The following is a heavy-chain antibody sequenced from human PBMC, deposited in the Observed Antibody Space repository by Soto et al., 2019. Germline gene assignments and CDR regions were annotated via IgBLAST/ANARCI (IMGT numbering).Heavy chain of an antibody. CDR3: ARDRDFYGSGSSPSIDY. CDR1: GYTFTGYY. Sequence: ASVKVSCKASGYTFTGYYMHWVRQAPGQGLEWMGWINPNSGGTNYAQKFQGWVTMTRDTSISTAYMELSRLRSDDTAVYYCARDRDFYGSGSSPSIDYWGQGTLVSVSS. V-gene: IGHV1-2*04. CDR2: INPNSGGT. D-gene: IGHD3-10*01. J-gene: IGHJ4*02.